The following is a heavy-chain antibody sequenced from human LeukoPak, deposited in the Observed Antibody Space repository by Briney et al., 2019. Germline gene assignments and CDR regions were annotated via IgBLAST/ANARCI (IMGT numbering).Heavy chain of an antibody. D-gene: IGHD1-26*01. J-gene: IGHJ4*02. CDR1: GFTFSSYW. V-gene: IGHV3-74*01. CDR2: INSDGSST. Sequence: PGGSLGLSCAASGFTFSSYWMHWVRQAPGKGLVWVSRINSDGSSTSYADSVKGRFTISRDNAKNTLYLQMNSLRAEDTAVYYCARGRELLRYFDYWGQGTLVTVPS. CDR3: ARGRELLRYFDY.